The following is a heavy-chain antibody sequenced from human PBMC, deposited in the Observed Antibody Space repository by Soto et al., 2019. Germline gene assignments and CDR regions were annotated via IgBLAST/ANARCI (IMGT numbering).Heavy chain of an antibody. CDR1: GYAFNGYY. J-gene: IGHJ6*02. CDR3: ARDGQWLVTPYYYYGLDV. V-gene: IGHV1-2*02. D-gene: IGHD6-19*01. CDR2: INPNSGDT. Sequence: QEQLVQSGAEVKKPGASVKVSCKASGYAFNGYYIHWVRQAPGQELEWMGWINPNSGDTNYAQKFQGRVTLTRDMSISTANMELTRLRSDDTAVYYCARDGQWLVTPYYYYGLDVWGQGTTVTVPS.